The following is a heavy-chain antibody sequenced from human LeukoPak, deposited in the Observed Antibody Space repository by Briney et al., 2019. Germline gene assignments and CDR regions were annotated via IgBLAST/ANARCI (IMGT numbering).Heavy chain of an antibody. V-gene: IGHV3-7*03. J-gene: IGHJ4*02. CDR2: IKQDGSQI. Sequence: GGSLRLSCATSGFTFSSYWMSWVRRAPGKGLEWVANIKQDGSQIFYVDSVKGRFTISRDTAKNSLSLQMNSLRAEDTAVYFCAKRGVVIRVILVGFYKEAYYFDSWGQGALVTVSS. D-gene: IGHD3-22*01. CDR1: GFTFSSYW. CDR3: AKRGVVIRVILVGFYKEAYYFDS.